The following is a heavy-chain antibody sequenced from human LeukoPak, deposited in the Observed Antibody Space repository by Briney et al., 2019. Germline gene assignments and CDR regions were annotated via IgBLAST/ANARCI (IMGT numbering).Heavy chain of an antibody. CDR1: GRSINTYY. D-gene: IGHD6-13*01. J-gene: IGHJ4*02. Sequence: SETLSLTCSVSGRSINTYYWTWIRQPPGKGLEWLGYIYYSGSTNYNPPLKSRVTILVDTSKNQFSLKLSSVTAADTAVYYCARLLHPQSTSWFIDYWGQGALVTVSS. CDR2: IYYSGST. V-gene: IGHV4-59*01. CDR3: ARLLHPQSTSWFIDY.